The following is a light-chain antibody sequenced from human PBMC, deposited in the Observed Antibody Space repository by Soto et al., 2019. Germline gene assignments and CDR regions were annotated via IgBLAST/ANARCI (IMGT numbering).Light chain of an antibody. CDR2: EVS. Sequence: QSALTQPASVSGSPGQSITISCTGTSSDVGSHNLVSWYQQHPGQSPKLVIDEVSKRPLGVSARFSASKSGHTASLTISGLQAEDEADYYCCSYGGSRAVFGGGTQLTVL. CDR1: SSDVGSHNL. CDR3: CSYGGSRAV. V-gene: IGLV2-23*02. J-gene: IGLJ7*01.